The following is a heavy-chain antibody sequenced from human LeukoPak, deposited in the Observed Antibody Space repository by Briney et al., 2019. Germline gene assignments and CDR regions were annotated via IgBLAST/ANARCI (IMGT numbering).Heavy chain of an antibody. V-gene: IGHV4-39*01. Sequence: SETLPLTCTVSGGSISSSSYYWGWIRQPPGKGLEWIGSIYYSGSTYYNPSLKSRVTISVDTSKNQFSLKLSSVTAADTAVYYCARLNWNYYFDYWGQGTLVTVSS. CDR1: GGSISSSSYY. CDR2: IYYSGST. CDR3: ARLNWNYYFDY. D-gene: IGHD1-1*01. J-gene: IGHJ4*02.